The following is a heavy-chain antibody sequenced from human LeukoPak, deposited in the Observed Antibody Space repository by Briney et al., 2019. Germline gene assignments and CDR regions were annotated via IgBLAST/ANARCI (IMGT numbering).Heavy chain of an antibody. Sequence: ASVTVSCKASGYTFSNYAISRVRQAPGQGLEWMGWIGAYNGNPDYTQSLQGRVTMTTDTSTSTAYMELRSLKSDDTAVYYCAREDPGGAFDVWGRGTMVTVS. D-gene: IGHD3-16*01. CDR3: AREDPGGAFDV. J-gene: IGHJ3*01. CDR2: IGAYNGNP. CDR1: GYTFSNYA. V-gene: IGHV1-18*01.